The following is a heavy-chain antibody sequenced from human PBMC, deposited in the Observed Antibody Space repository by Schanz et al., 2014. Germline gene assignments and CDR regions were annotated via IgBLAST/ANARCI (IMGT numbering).Heavy chain of an antibody. CDR3: ARDQSPYTNSADVRDFDY. V-gene: IGHV1-8*01. D-gene: IGHD6-6*01. CDR2: MNTNSGNT. CDR1: GYPFTSDD. J-gene: IGHJ4*02. Sequence: QVQLVQSGAEVKKPGASVKVSCRASGYPFTSDDITWVRQAPGQGLEWMGWMNTNSGNTGYPRKFQDRVYMTRNTTISTAYMKLNSLTSEDTAVYYCARDQSPYTNSADVRDFDYWGQGTLVTGSS.